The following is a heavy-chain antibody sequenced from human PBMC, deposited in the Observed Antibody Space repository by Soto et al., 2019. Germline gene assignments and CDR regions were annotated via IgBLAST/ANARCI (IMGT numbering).Heavy chain of an antibody. CDR3: ARGQGAAIGDYYYHGMDV. D-gene: IGHD2-2*02. V-gene: IGHV3-73*01. CDR1: GFIFSGSA. Sequence: PGGSLRLSCAASGFIFSGSAIHWVRQASGKGLEWVGRIRSRANNFATSSAASVKGRFTFSRDDSKNTAYLQMNTLKPEDTAVYYCARGQGAAIGDYYYHGMDVCGQGTTVTVSS. CDR2: IRSRANNFAT. J-gene: IGHJ6*02.